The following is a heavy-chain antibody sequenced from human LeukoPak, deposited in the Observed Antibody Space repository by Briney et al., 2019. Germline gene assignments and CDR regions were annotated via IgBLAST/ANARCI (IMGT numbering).Heavy chain of an antibody. V-gene: IGHV3-9*01. CDR2: ISWNNGSI. J-gene: IGHJ4*02. Sequence: GGSLRLSCAASGFTFDDYAMHWVRQAPGKGLEWVSGISWNNGSIGYADSVKGRFTISRDNAKNSLYLQMNSLRVEDTALYYCARIAAAGNYFDYWGQGTLVTVSS. D-gene: IGHD6-13*01. CDR1: GFTFDDYA. CDR3: ARIAAAGNYFDY.